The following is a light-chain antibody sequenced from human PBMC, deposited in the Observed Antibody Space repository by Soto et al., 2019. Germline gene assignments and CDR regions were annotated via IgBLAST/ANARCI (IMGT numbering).Light chain of an antibody. V-gene: IGLV4-69*01. CDR3: QTWDTGIHVV. J-gene: IGLJ2*01. Sequence: QLVLTQSPSASASLGASVKLTCTLSSGHSNYAIAWHQQQPEKGPRYLMKLNNDGSHTKGDGIPDRFSGSSSGAERYLTISSLQSEDEADYYCQTWDTGIHVVFGGGTKLTVL. CDR2: LNNDGSH. CDR1: SGHSNYA.